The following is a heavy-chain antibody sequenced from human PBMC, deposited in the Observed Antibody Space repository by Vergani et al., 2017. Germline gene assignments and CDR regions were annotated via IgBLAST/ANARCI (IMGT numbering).Heavy chain of an antibody. CDR2: IKSDGSIT. J-gene: IGHJ5*01. CDR3: ARARCIETCYMSNWLDS. CDR1: GCSFNSYW. V-gene: IGHV3-74*03. Sequence: VQLVESGGGFFQPGGSLRLSCSASGCSFNSYWMHWVRQVPGKGLLWVSRIKSDGSITAYADSVKGRFTISRDNAQNTLYLQMNSLRVEDTGVYYCARARCIETCYMSNWLDSWGQGTLVTVSS. D-gene: IGHD3-9*01.